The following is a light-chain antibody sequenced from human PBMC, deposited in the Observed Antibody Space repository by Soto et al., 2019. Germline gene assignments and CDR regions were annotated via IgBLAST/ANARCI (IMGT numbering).Light chain of an antibody. CDR2: SAS. J-gene: IGKJ1*01. CDR3: QQSFTIPWT. Sequence: DIQMTQSPSSLSASVGDRVTITCRASQYIGTYLNWYQLKPGKAPKLLMSSASRLQSGVPSTFSGRGSGTEFTLTISRLQPGDFATYYCQQSFTIPWTFGQGTRVEIK. CDR1: QYIGTY. V-gene: IGKV1-39*01.